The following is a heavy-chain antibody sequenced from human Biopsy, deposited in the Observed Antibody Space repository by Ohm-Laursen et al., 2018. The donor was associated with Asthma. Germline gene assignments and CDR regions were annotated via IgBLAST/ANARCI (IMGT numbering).Heavy chain of an antibody. J-gene: IGHJ4*02. CDR3: ARDFVDSAMDYFDY. V-gene: IGHV4-61*08. CDR1: GGAIDSGAYY. D-gene: IGHD5-18*01. Sequence: SETLSLTCTVSGGAIDSGAYYWSWIRQLPGKGLEWIGYIYYSGSTNYNPSLKSRVTISVDTSKNQFSLKLSSVTAADTAVYYCARDFVDSAMDYFDYWGQGTLVTVSS. CDR2: IYYSGST.